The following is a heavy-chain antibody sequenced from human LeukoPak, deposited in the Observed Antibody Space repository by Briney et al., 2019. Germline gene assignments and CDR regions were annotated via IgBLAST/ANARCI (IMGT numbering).Heavy chain of an antibody. CDR2: ISGDGGST. J-gene: IGHJ4*02. D-gene: IGHD3-3*01. CDR3: AKDHYDFWSGSPSNPVDY. Sequence: GGSLRLSCAASGFTFDDYAMHWVRQAPGEGLEWVSLISGDGGSTYYADSVKGRFTISRDNSKNSLYLQMNSLRTEDTALYYCAKDHYDFWSGSPSNPVDYWGQGTLVTVSS. V-gene: IGHV3-43*02. CDR1: GFTFDDYA.